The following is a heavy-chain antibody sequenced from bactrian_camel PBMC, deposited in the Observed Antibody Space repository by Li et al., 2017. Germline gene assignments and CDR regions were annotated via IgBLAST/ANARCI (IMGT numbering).Heavy chain of an antibody. J-gene: IGHJ6*01. CDR2: IGNDGGAT. V-gene: IGHV3S1*01. Sequence: HVQLVESGGGLVQPGGSLRLSCAASAFTFSKHWMYWVRQAPGKGLEWVSFIGNDGGATAYADSVKGRFTISRDNAKNTVYLQMNSLKPEDTAVYYCVRDQISDGVVFGFGYWGQGTQVTVS. CDR3: VRDQISDGVVFGFGY. D-gene: IGHD1*01. CDR1: AFTFSKHW.